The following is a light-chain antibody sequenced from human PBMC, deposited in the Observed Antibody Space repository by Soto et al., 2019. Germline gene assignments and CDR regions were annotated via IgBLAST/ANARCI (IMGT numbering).Light chain of an antibody. Sequence: EIVLTQSPGTLSLSPGERATLSCRTSQSLSGGYLAWFQQKPGQTPRLLIYSASNRATGIPDRFSGSGSGTDFTLTISRREPEEFVVYYCQQNGSLPITFGQGTRLEIK. J-gene: IGKJ5*01. CDR1: QSLSGGY. V-gene: IGKV3-20*01. CDR3: QQNGSLPIT. CDR2: SAS.